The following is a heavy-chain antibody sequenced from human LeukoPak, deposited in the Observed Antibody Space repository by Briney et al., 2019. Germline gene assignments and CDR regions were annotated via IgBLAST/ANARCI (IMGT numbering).Heavy chain of an antibody. CDR3: ARHSREYYVSAGFDL. Sequence: GESLKISCKGSGYSFTSYWIGWVRQMPGKGLEWMGIIYPGDSDTRYSPSFQGQVTISADKSISTAYLQWSSLKASDTAIYYCARHSREYYVSAGFDLWGRGTLVTVSS. V-gene: IGHV5-51*01. CDR2: IYPGDSDT. CDR1: GYSFTSYW. J-gene: IGHJ2*01. D-gene: IGHD3-22*01.